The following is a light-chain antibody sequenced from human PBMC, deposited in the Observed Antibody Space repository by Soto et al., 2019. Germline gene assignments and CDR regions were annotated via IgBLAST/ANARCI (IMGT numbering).Light chain of an antibody. Sequence: EIVLTQSPGTLSLSPGERATLSCRASQSVSSSYLAWYQQKPGQAPRLLIYGASSRATGIPARISGSRSGTDFSLTISRLEPEDFAVYYCQQYGSSPPLSFGGGTKVDNK. J-gene: IGKJ4*01. CDR2: GAS. CDR3: QQYGSSPPLS. V-gene: IGKV3-20*01. CDR1: QSVSSSY.